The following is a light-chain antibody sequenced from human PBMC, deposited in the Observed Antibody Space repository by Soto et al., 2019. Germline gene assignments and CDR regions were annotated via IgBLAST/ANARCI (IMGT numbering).Light chain of an antibody. V-gene: IGKV1D-16*01. J-gene: IGKJ5*01. CDR2: AAS. CDR3: QHYNSYPPT. Sequence: DIQMTQSQSSVSASVGDRFTITCRASQDIGGWLAWYQQKPGKAPKLLIYAASTLQSGVPSRFSGSGSGTDFTLTISSLQPEDFATYYCQHYNSYPPTFGQGTRLEIK. CDR1: QDIGGW.